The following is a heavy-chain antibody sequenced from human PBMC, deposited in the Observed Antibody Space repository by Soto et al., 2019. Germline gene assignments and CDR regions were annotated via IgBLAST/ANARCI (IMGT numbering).Heavy chain of an antibody. CDR1: GFSVSSNH. CDR2: IYSGGTT. CDR3: AGILNRAPTN. V-gene: IGHV3-53*01. Sequence: SGGSLRLSCAASGFSVSSNHMNWVRQAPGKGLEWVSLIYSGGTTYYADSVKGRFIISRDNSKNTLYLQMNSLRAEDTAVYYCAGILNRAPTNWGQGTLVTV. J-gene: IGHJ4*02.